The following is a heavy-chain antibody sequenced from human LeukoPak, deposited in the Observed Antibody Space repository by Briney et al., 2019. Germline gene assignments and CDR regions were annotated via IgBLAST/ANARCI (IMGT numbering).Heavy chain of an antibody. D-gene: IGHD6-13*01. CDR2: ISYDGSNK. Sequence: PGRSLRLSCAASGFTFSSYGMHWVPQAPGKGLEWVAVISYDGSNKYYADSVKGRFTISRDNSKNTLYLQMNSLRAEDTAVYYCAKDTTLKAYSSSWSPFDYWGQGNLVTVSS. V-gene: IGHV3-30*18. CDR1: GFTFSSYG. J-gene: IGHJ4*02. CDR3: AKDTTLKAYSSSWSPFDY.